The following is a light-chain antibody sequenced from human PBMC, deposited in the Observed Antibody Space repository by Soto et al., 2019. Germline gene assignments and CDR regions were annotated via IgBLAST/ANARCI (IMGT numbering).Light chain of an antibody. Sequence: QSVLTQPPSVSAAPGQKVTISCSGSSSNIGGNSVSWYQQLPGTAPKLLIYDDNKRPSGIPDRFSGSKSGTSATLGITGFQTGDESDYYCGSWDSSLTAYVVVTVTKVPVL. J-gene: IGLJ1*01. V-gene: IGLV1-51*01. CDR2: DDN. CDR3: GSWDSSLTAYV. CDR1: SSNIGGNS.